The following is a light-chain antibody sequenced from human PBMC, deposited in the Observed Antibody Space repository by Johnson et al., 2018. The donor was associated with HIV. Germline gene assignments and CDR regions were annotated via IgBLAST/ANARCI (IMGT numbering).Light chain of an antibody. J-gene: IGLJ1*01. CDR2: DSN. Sequence: QSVLTQPPSVSAAPGQKVTISCSGSTSKIGNNYVSWYQHLPGAAPKLLIYDSNKRPSGIPDLFSGSKSGTSATLGISGLQTGDEADYYCGTWDNSLSAGVFGSGTKVTVL. CDR3: GTWDNSLSAGV. CDR1: TSKIGNNY. V-gene: IGLV1-51*01.